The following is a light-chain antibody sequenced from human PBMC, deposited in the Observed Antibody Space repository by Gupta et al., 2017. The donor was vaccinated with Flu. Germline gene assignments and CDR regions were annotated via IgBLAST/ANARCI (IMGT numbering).Light chain of an antibody. CDR1: KSGARY. CDR2: DDI. J-gene: IGLJ2*01. CDR3: EAWDSSVVV. Sequence: SYELTQPPSVSVSPGQTASITCSAEKSGARYVSWYQQKPGQSPVVVMYDDIKRPPGIPERFSGSKSGNTASLIISGALPMDEADYYCEAWDSSVVVFGGGTKLTVL. V-gene: IGLV3-1*01.